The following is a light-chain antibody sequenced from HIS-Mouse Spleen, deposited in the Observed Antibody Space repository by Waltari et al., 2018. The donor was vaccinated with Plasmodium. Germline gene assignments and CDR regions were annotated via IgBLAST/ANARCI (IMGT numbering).Light chain of an antibody. CDR1: QSISNR. V-gene: IGKV1-5*03. CDR3: QQYNSYSWT. CDR2: KAS. Sequence: DIQMTQSPSTLSASVGDRVTIPCRASQSISNRLAWYQQKPGKAPKLLIYKASSLESGVPSRFSGSGSGTEFTLTISSLQPDDFATYYCQQYNSYSWTFGQGTKVEIK. J-gene: IGKJ1*01.